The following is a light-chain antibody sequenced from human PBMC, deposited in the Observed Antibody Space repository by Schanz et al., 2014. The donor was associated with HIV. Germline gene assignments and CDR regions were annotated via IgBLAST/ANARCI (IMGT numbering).Light chain of an antibody. V-gene: IGLV2-8*01. Sequence: QSALTQPPSASGSPGQSVTISCTGTSSDVGGYNYVSWYQHHPGKAPKLLISEVNKRPSGVPDRFSGSKSGTSASLAISGLRSEDEADYYCAAWDDSLSGLYVFGTGTKLTVL. CDR1: SSDVGGYNY. J-gene: IGLJ1*01. CDR2: EVN. CDR3: AAWDDSLSGLYV.